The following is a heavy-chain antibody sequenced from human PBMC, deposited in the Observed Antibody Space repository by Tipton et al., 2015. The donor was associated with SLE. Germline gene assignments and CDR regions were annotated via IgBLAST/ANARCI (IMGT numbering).Heavy chain of an antibody. Sequence: SLRLSCAASGLTVTLNYMSWVRQAPGKGLEWVSIVYSGHSTHYADFVKGRFTISRDNSKNTLYLQMNSLGAEDTAVYYCARDDDASGHYSYFGYGGQGTLVTVSS. CDR3: ARDDDASGHYSYFGY. J-gene: IGHJ4*02. V-gene: IGHV3-53*05. CDR1: GLTVTLNY. CDR2: VYSGHST. D-gene: IGHD3-22*01.